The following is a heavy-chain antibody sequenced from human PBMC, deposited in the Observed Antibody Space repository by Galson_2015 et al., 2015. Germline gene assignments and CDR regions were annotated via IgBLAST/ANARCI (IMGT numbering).Heavy chain of an antibody. CDR1: GGSINRSPYY. Sequence: LSLTCAVSGGSINRSPYYWGWIRQPPGKGLEWIGSIFYSGSTYYNPSLKTRITISVDTSKNQFSLRLSSVTAADTAIYYCARDQGSGDYNAAFDIWGQGTIVPVSS. CDR3: ARDQGSGDYNAAFDI. D-gene: IGHD4-17*01. J-gene: IGHJ3*02. V-gene: IGHV4-39*07. CDR2: IFYSGST.